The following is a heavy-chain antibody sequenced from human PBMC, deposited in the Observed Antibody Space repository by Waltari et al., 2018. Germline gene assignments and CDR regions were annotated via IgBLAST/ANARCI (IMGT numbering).Heavy chain of an antibody. CDR1: GFTFSSYA. J-gene: IGHJ4*02. D-gene: IGHD3-10*01. V-gene: IGHV3-23*01. CDR3: ARGYGSGSYSAADY. Sequence: EVQLLESGGGLVQPGGSLRLSCAASGFTFSSYAMSWVRQGPGKGLEWVSAVSDSASRTYYADSVKGRFTISRDNSKNILYLQMNSLRAEDTAVYYCARGYGSGSYSAADYWGQGTLVTVSS. CDR2: VSDSASRT.